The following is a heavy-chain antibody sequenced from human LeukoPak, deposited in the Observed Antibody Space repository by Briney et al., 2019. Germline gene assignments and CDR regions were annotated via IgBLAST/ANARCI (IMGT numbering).Heavy chain of an antibody. Sequence: ASVKVSCKAAGHTFTTYYMHWVRQAPGQGLEWMGTINPSGGSTSYAQKFQGRVTMTRDTSTSTVYMELSSLRSEDTAVYYCARGGRGEGTGTTRVAFDIWGQGTMVTVSS. J-gene: IGHJ3*02. CDR2: INPSGGST. CDR1: GHTFTTYY. CDR3: ARGGRGEGTGTTRVAFDI. V-gene: IGHV1-46*01. D-gene: IGHD1-1*01.